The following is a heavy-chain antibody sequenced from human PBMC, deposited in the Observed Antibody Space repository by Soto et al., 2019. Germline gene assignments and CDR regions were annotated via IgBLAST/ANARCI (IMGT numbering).Heavy chain of an antibody. CDR3: SNLAAGARGRGY. CDR1: GGSISSGGYH. V-gene: IGHV4-31*03. D-gene: IGHD2-15*01. J-gene: IGHJ4*02. Sequence: SETLSLTCTASGGSISSGGYHWNWLRQHPGKGLEWIGQIQSSGSASYNPSLQNRVTISVDTAKNQFSLKLSSVTAADTAVYFCSNLAAGARGRGYWGQGTLVTASS. CDR2: IQSSGSA.